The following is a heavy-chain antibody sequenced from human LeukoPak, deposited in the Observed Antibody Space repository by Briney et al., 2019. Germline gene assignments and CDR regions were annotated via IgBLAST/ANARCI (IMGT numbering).Heavy chain of an antibody. Sequence: GGSLRLSCAASGFTFSNYWMTWVRQAPGKGLEWVAHINQDGSKEYYMDSVKARFTISRDNAKNSLSLQMNSLRAEDTAVYYCARDEYRNAYWGQGTLVTVSS. V-gene: IGHV3-7*01. CDR3: ARDEYRNAY. D-gene: IGHD5-18*01. CDR1: GFTFSNYW. J-gene: IGHJ4*02. CDR2: INQDGSKE.